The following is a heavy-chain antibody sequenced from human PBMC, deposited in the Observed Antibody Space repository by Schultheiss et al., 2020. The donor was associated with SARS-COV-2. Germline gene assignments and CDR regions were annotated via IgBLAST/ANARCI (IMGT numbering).Heavy chain of an antibody. V-gene: IGHV4-39*01. CDR1: GGSISGSIYY. CDR2: INHSGST. J-gene: IGHJ4*02. CDR3: AAAPSIPGIWSGYYPFDY. Sequence: SETLSLTCTVSGGSISGSIYYWGWIRQPPGKGLEWIGEINHSGSTNYNPSLKSRVTISVDTSKNQFSLKLSSVTAADTAVYYCAAAPSIPGIWSGYYPFDYWGQGTLVTVSS. D-gene: IGHD3-3*01.